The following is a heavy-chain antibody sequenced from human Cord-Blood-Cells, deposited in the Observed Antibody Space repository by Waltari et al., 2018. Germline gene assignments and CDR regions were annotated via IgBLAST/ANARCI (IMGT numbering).Heavy chain of an antibody. CDR1: GSTFTGYS. J-gene: IGHJ3*02. V-gene: IGHV1-2*02. CDR3: ARGYYDFWSGYYDAFDI. D-gene: IGHD3-3*01. Sequence: QVPLVQSWAEVKKPGASVKVSCRASGSTFTGYSIHRVHQAPRKGLEWMGGINPNSGGTNYAQKFQGRVTMTRDTSISTAYMELSRLRSDDTAVYYCARGYYDFWSGYYDAFDIWGQGTMVTVSS. CDR2: INPNSGGT.